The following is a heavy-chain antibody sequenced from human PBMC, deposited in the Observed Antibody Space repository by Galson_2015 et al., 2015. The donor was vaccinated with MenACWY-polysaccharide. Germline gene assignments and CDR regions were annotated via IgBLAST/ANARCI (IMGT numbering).Heavy chain of an antibody. J-gene: IGHJ6*03. D-gene: IGHD6-13*01. CDR2: INHSGET. Sequence: ETLSLTRPVYGGSLSGYYWRWVRQPPGGGVEGVGEINHSGETHYNPSLKSRVTMSVDTSKNQFSLKLSSVTAADTAVFYCARVAFSSLVRGKYYYMDVWGNGTTVTVSS. CDR1: GGSLSGYY. V-gene: IGHV4-34*01. CDR3: ARVAFSSLVRGKYYYMDV.